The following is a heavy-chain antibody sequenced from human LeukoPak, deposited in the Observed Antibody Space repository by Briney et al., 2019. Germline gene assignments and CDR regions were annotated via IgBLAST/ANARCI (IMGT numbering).Heavy chain of an antibody. CDR2: IYFSGST. Sequence: SETLSLTCTVSGGSISRSGYYWGWIRQPPGKGLEWIGSIYFSGSTYYSPSLKSRVTISVDTSKNQFSLKLSSVTAADTAVYYCARPYYGSGLLDYWGQGTLVTVSS. J-gene: IGHJ4*02. CDR1: GGSISRSGYY. D-gene: IGHD3-10*01. CDR3: ARPYYGSGLLDY. V-gene: IGHV4-39*01.